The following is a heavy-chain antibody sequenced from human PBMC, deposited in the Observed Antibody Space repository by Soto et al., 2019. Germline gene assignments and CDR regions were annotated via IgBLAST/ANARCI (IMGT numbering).Heavy chain of an antibody. CDR1: GASISSTRYY. CDR2: IYYSGYA. D-gene: IGHD4-17*01. CDR3: ARPTSTDLRDPFDI. J-gene: IGHJ3*02. Sequence: QVKLQESGPGLVKPSETLSLTCTVSGASISSTRYYWGWIRQPPGQGLEWIGSIYYSGYAYYNPSLKSRVSISVDTSRDQFSLNLRSMTAADTAVYYCARPTSTDLRDPFDIWGQGIMVTVSS. V-gene: IGHV4-39*01.